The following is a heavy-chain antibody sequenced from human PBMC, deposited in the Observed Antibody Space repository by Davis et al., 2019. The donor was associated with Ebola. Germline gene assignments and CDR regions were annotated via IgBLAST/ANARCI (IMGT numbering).Heavy chain of an antibody. J-gene: IGHJ4*02. CDR2: IKKDGNER. CDR1: GFTFSSYG. Sequence: GESLKISCAASGFTFSSYGMHWVRQAPGKGLEWVASIKKDGNERYYVDSVKGRFTISRDNAKNSLYLQMNSLRVEDTAIYYCTTYRVSGYWGQGTLVTVSS. V-gene: IGHV3-7*03. CDR3: TTYRVSGY. D-gene: IGHD2-21*01.